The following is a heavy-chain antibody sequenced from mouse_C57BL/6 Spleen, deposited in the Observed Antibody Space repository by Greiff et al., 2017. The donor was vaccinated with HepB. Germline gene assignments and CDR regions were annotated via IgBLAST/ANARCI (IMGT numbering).Heavy chain of an antibody. V-gene: IGHV1-64*01. CDR1: GYTFTSYW. Sequence: QVQLKQPGAELVKPGASVKLSCKASGYTFTSYWMHWVKQRPGQGLEWIGMIHPNSGSTNYNEKFKSKATLTVDKSSSTAYMQLSSLTSEDSAVYYCARKRESDYVFAYWGQGTLVTVSA. D-gene: IGHD2-4*01. CDR2: IHPNSGST. J-gene: IGHJ3*01. CDR3: ARKRESDYVFAY.